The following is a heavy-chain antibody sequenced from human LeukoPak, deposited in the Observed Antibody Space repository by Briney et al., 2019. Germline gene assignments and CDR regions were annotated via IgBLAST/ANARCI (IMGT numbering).Heavy chain of an antibody. CDR2: MNPNSGNT. CDR3: ARGNGNYDFWSGNYYYYYMDV. J-gene: IGHJ6*03. V-gene: IGHV1-8*01. CDR1: GYTFTSYD. D-gene: IGHD3-3*01. Sequence: ASVKVSCKASGYTFTSYDINWVRQATGRGLEWMGWMNPNSGNTGYAQKFQGRVTMTRNTSISTAYMELSSLRSEDTAVYYCARGNGNYDFWSGNYYYYYMDVWGKGTTVTVSS.